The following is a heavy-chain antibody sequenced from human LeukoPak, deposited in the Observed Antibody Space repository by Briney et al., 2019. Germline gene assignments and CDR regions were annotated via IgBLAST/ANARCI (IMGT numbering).Heavy chain of an antibody. J-gene: IGHJ4*02. Sequence: SETLSLTCTVSGGSISSGDYYWSWIRQPPGKGLEWIGYRSHSGSANYTPSLKSRVTISLDTSKNQFSLRLSSVTAADTAIYYCARSDYSSGWFDFDCWGQGALVTVSS. D-gene: IGHD6-19*01. CDR3: ARSDYSSGWFDFDC. CDR1: GGSISSGDYY. V-gene: IGHV4-61*08. CDR2: RSHSGSA.